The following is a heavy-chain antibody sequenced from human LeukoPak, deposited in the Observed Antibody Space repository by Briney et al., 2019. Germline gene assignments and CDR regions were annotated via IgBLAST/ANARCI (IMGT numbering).Heavy chain of an antibody. D-gene: IGHD1-26*01. J-gene: IGHJ3*02. Sequence: PGGSLRLSCAASGFSFSSFWMSWVRQTPGKGLEWVAHIEQEGSEKYYVDSVRGRFTISRDNAKNSLYLQMNSLRAEDTAVYYCASVYRARAFDIWGQGTMVTVSS. CDR2: IEQEGSEK. V-gene: IGHV3-7*01. CDR1: GFSFSSFW. CDR3: ASVYRARAFDI.